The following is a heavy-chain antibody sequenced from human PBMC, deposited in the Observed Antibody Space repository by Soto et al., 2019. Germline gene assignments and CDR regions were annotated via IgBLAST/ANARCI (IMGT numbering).Heavy chain of an antibody. Sequence: QVPLVQSGAEVKKPGASVTVSGKTSGYTPTNYDIGWVRQAPGQGLEWMGWISAYNGNTNSAQKLQGRLTMTTDTSTRTAYMELRSLRSDDTAVYYCARALYRSGTYYAFDNWGQGTLVTVSS. J-gene: IGHJ4*02. CDR2: ISAYNGNT. CDR3: ARALYRSGTYYAFDN. V-gene: IGHV1-18*01. D-gene: IGHD1-26*01. CDR1: GYTPTNYD.